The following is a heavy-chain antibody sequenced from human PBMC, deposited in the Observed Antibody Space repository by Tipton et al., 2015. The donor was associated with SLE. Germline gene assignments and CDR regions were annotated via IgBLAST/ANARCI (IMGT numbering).Heavy chain of an antibody. CDR3: ALGFAAN. J-gene: IGHJ4*02. D-gene: IGHD3-16*01. CDR1: GFTFSSYE. V-gene: IGHV3-48*03. Sequence: SLRLSCAVSGFTFSSYEMSWVRQAPGKGLEWVSIISSSGSSTQYADSVKGRFTISRDNAKNSLFLQMNSLRVEDTAAYYCALGFAANWDQGTLVTVSS. CDR2: ISSSGSST.